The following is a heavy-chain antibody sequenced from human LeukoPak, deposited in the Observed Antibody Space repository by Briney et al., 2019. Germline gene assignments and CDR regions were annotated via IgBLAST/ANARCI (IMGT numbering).Heavy chain of an antibody. CDR3: ARKYYYGSGSSHAFDI. CDR2: IYHSGST. CDR1: GGSISSSNW. V-gene: IGHV4-4*02. D-gene: IGHD3-10*01. Sequence: SGTLSLTCAVSGGSISSSNWWSWVRQPPGKGLEWIGEIYHSGSTNHNPSLKSRVTISVDKSKNQFSLKLSSVTAADTALYYCARKYYYGSGSSHAFDIWGQGTMVTVSS. J-gene: IGHJ3*02.